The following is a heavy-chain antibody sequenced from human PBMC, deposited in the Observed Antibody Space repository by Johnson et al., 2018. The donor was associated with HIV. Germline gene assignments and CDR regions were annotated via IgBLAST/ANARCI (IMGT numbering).Heavy chain of an antibody. CDR1: GFTVSSNY. V-gene: IGHV3-66*01. CDR3: AKDRVLGNQDDAFDI. CDR2: IYSGGST. Sequence: VQLVESGGGLVQPGGSLRLSCAASGFTVSSNYMSWVRQAPAKGLEWVSVIYSGGSTYYADSVKGRFSISRDNSKNTLYLQMNSLRAEDTPVYYCAKDRVLGNQDDAFDIWGQGTMVTVSS. J-gene: IGHJ3*02. D-gene: IGHD7-27*01.